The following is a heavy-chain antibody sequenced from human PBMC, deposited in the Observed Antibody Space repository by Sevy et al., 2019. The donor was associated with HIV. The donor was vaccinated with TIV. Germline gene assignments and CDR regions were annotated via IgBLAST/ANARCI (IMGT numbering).Heavy chain of an antibody. CDR3: ARLGSGWYGGRYYYYYGMDV. Sequence: GGSLRLSCAASGFTFSDYYMSWIRQAPGKGLEWVSYISSSGSTIYYADSVKGRFTISRDNAKNSLYLQMNSLRAEDTAVYYCARLGSGWYGGRYYYYYGMDVWGQGTTVTVSS. CDR2: ISSSGSTI. D-gene: IGHD6-19*01. V-gene: IGHV3-11*01. J-gene: IGHJ6*02. CDR1: GFTFSDYY.